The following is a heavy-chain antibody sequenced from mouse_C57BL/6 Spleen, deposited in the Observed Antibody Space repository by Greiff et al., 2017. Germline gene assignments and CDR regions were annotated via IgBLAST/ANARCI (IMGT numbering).Heavy chain of an antibody. CDR3: FFDGYYEGGDYYAMDY. D-gene: IGHD2-3*01. CDR1: GYTFTSYW. Sequence: VQLQQPGAELVKPGASVKLSCKASGYTFTSYWMHWVKQRPGQGLEWIGMIHPNSGSTNYNEKFKSKATLTVDKSSSTAYMQLSSLTSEDSAVYYCFFDGYYEGGDYYAMDYWGQGTSVTVSS. J-gene: IGHJ4*01. V-gene: IGHV1-64*01. CDR2: IHPNSGST.